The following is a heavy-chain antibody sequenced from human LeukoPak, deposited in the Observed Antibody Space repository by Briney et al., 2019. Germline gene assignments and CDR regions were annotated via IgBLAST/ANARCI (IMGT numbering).Heavy chain of an antibody. J-gene: IGHJ6*03. CDR3: ARDASSVVVTAMGADYYYYCMDV. V-gene: IGHV3-23*01. Sequence: PGGTLRLSCAASGFTFSTYGMSWVRQAPGKGLEWVSAISGSGGSKYYADSVKGRFTISRDNAKNSLYLQMNSLRAEDTAVYYCARDASSVVVTAMGADYYYYCMDVWGKGTTVTISS. CDR1: GFTFSTYG. D-gene: IGHD2-21*02. CDR2: ISGSGGSK.